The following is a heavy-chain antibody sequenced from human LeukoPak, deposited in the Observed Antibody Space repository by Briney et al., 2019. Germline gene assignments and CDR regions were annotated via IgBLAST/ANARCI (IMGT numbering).Heavy chain of an antibody. V-gene: IGHV4-34*01. J-gene: IGHJ6*04. CDR2: INHSGST. Sequence: SETLSLTCAVYGGSFSGYYWSWIRQPPGKGLEWIGEINHSGSTNYNPSLKSPVTISVDTSKNQFSLKLSSVTAADTAVYYCARAGAVVVAAKHYYYGMDVWGKGTTVTVSS. CDR1: GGSFSGYY. D-gene: IGHD2-15*01. CDR3: ARAGAVVVAAKHYYYGMDV.